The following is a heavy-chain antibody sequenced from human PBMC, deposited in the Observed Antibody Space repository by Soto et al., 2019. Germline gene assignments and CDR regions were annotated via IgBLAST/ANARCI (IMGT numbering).Heavy chain of an antibody. CDR1: GFTFSSYG. CDR2: ISYDGSNK. J-gene: IGHJ6*02. V-gene: IGHV3-30*18. CDR3: AKDLRPLNYYYGMDV. Sequence: GGSLRLSCAASGFTFSSYGMHWVRQAPGKGLEWVAVISYDGSNKYYADSVKGRFTISRDNSKNTLYLQMNSLRAEDTAVYYCAKDLRPLNYYYGMDVWGQGTTVTVSS.